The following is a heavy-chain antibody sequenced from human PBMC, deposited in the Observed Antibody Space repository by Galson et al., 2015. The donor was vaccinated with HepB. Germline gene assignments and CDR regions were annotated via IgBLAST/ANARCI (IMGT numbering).Heavy chain of an antibody. CDR2: IYYSGST. CDR1: GGSISSYY. CDR3: ARSTVLRYFDWLHLFDY. V-gene: IGHV4-59*01. D-gene: IGHD3-9*01. J-gene: IGHJ4*02. Sequence: TLSLTCTVSGGSISSYYWSWIRQPPGKGLEWIGYIYYSGSTNYNPSLKSRVTISVDTSKNQFSLKLSSVTAADTAVYYCARSTVLRYFDWLHLFDYWGQGTLVTVSS.